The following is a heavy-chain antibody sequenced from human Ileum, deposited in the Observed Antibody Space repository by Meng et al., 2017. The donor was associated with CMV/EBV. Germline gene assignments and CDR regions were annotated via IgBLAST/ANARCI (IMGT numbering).Heavy chain of an antibody. CDR2: IKTKRGDT. CDR1: GYIFTSHY. D-gene: IGHD1-1*01. Sequence: SCKASGYIFTSHYIHLVRQAPGQGLEWMGWIKTKRGDTKYAQNFQGRVTLTRDTSISTVYMEMISLRSDDTAVYYCARGTGSSWFDTWGQGSLVTVSS. J-gene: IGHJ5*02. V-gene: IGHV1-2*02. CDR3: ARGTGSSWFDT.